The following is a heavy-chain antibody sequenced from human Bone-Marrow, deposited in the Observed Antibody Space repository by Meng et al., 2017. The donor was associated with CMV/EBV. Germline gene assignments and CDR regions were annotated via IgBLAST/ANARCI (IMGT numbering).Heavy chain of an antibody. CDR3: ARDFYSVFDY. CDR1: GFTFSSYW. Sequence: GGSLRLSCAASGFTFSSYWMSWVRQAPGKGLEWVSSISSSSSYIYYADSVKGRFTISRDNSKNTLYLQMNSLRAEDTAVYYCARDFYSVFDYWGQGTLVTVSS. D-gene: IGHD2/OR15-2a*01. V-gene: IGHV3-21*01. CDR2: ISSSSSYI. J-gene: IGHJ4*02.